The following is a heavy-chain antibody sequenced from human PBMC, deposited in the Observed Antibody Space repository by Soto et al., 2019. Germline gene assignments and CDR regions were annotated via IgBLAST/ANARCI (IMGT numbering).Heavy chain of an antibody. J-gene: IGHJ5*02. D-gene: IGHD6-13*01. CDR2: TYYRSKWYN. V-gene: IGHV6-1*01. CDR1: GDSVSSNSAA. Sequence: SQTLSLTCAISGDSVSSNSAAWNWIRQSPSRGLEWLGRTYYRSKWYNDYAVSVKSRITINPDTSKNQFSLQLNSVTPEDTAVYYCARGPGIAAAMGRNWFDPWGQGTLVTVSS. CDR3: ARGPGIAAAMGRNWFDP.